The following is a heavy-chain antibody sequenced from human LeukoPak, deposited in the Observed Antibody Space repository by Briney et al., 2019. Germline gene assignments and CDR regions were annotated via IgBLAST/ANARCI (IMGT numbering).Heavy chain of an antibody. CDR1: GGSFSGYY. Sequence: PSETLSLTCAVYGGSFSGYYWSWIRQPPGKGLEWIGEINHSGSTNYNPSLKSRVTISVDTSKNQFSLKLSSVTAADTAAYYCARGYDFWSGYYRGPYMDVWGKGTTVTVSS. D-gene: IGHD3-3*01. CDR3: ARGYDFWSGYYRGPYMDV. CDR2: INHSGST. V-gene: IGHV4-34*01. J-gene: IGHJ6*03.